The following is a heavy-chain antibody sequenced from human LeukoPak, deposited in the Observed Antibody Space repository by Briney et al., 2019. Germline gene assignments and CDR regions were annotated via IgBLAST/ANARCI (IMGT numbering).Heavy chain of an antibody. Sequence: SVKVSCKASGGTFSNYAITWVRQAPGQGLERMGGIIPIFGTANYAQKFQGRVTITADESTSTAYMELSSLRSGDTAVYYCARFIAAAGLDYWGQGTLVTVSS. CDR3: ARFIAAAGLDY. J-gene: IGHJ4*02. D-gene: IGHD6-13*01. V-gene: IGHV1-69*13. CDR1: GGTFSNYA. CDR2: IIPIFGTA.